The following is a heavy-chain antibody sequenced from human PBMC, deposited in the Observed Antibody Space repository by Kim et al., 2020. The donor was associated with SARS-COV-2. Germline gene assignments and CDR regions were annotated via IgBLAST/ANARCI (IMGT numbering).Heavy chain of an antibody. V-gene: IGHV3-11*05. Sequence: GGSLRLSCAASGFSFSDYYMSWIRQAPGKGLEWVSYISFSSSSTDYTDSVKGRFAISRDNAKNSLYLQMNSLRAEDTAVYYCARGHTILTFSSLPWGQGTLVTVSS. J-gene: IGHJ5*02. CDR1: GFSFSDYY. D-gene: IGHD3-3*01. CDR2: ISFSSSST. CDR3: ARGHTILTFSSLP.